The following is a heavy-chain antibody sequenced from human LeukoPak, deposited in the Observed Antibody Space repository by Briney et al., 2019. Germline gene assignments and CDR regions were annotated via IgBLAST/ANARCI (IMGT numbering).Heavy chain of an antibody. V-gene: IGHV3-21*01. CDR2: ISSSSSYI. CDR1: GFTFSSYS. D-gene: IGHD6-25*01. J-gene: IGHJ6*03. Sequence: GGSLRLSCAASGFTFSSYSMNWVRQAPGKGLEWVSSISSSSSYIYYADSVKGRFTISRDNSKNTLYLQMNSLRAEDTAVYYCARPGGLYYYYYMDVWGKGTTVTVSS. CDR3: ARPGGLYYYYYMDV.